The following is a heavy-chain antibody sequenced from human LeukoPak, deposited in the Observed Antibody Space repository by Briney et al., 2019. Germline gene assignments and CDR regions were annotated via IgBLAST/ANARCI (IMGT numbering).Heavy chain of an antibody. V-gene: IGHV1-46*01. CDR3: ARGSSSNAFDP. CDR2: INPSGGST. D-gene: IGHD6-6*01. Sequence: ASVKVSCKSSGNTVTSYYLHWVRQAPGQGLEWVGSINPSGGSTSYAQKFQGRVTMTRDTSTRTVYMELSSLRSEDTAVYYCARGSSSNAFDPWGQGTLVTVSS. CDR1: GNTVTSYY. J-gene: IGHJ5*02.